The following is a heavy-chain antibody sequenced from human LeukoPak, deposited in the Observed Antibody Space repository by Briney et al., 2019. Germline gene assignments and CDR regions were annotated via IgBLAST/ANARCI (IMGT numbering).Heavy chain of an antibody. D-gene: IGHD6-13*01. CDR1: GFTFSTYA. Sequence: PGGSLRLSCAASGFTFSTYAMSWVRQAPGKGLEWVSAITASGDSTYYADSVKGRFTISRDNSNNTLLLQMNSLGVEDTAVYYCAKGRSSSTTYDAFDIWGQGTMVTVSS. CDR2: ITASGDST. V-gene: IGHV3-23*01. J-gene: IGHJ3*02. CDR3: AKGRSSSTTYDAFDI.